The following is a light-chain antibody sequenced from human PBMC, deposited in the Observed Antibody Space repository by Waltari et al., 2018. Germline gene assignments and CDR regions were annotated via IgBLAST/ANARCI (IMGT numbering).Light chain of an antibody. CDR2: DAS. Sequence: DIQMTQSPSSLAASVGDRVTITCQASQDIRNYLNWYQQKPGKAPKFLIYDASNLETGVPSRFSGSGSGTDFTLTISNLQPEDIATYYCQQCVSFPLTFGQGTNLEIK. J-gene: IGKJ2*01. V-gene: IGKV1-33*01. CDR3: QQCVSFPLT. CDR1: QDIRNY.